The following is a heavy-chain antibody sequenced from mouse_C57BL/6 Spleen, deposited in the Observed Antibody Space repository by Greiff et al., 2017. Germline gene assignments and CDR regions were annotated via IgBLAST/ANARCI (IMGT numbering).Heavy chain of an antibody. CDR2: ISGGGGNT. D-gene: IGHD2-4*01. V-gene: IGHV5-9*01. Sequence: EVKLMESGGGLVKPGGSLKLSCAASGFTFSSYTMSWVRQTPEKRLEWVATISGGGGNTYYPDSVKGRFTISRDNAKNTLYLQMSSLRSEDTALYYCARAMITTKGYYFDYWGQGTTLTVSS. CDR1: GFTFSSYT. CDR3: ARAMITTKGYYFDY. J-gene: IGHJ2*01.